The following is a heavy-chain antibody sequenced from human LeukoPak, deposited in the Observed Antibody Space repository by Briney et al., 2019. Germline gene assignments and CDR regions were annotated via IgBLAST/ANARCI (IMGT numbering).Heavy chain of an antibody. J-gene: IGHJ3*02. CDR2: INSDGSST. CDR3: ARDRGYDNAFDI. D-gene: IGHD5-12*01. CDR1: GFTFSSYW. V-gene: IGHV3-74*01. Sequence: GGSPRLSCAASGFTFSSYWMHWVRQAPGKGLVWVSRINSDGSSTSYAGSVKGRFTISRDNAKNTLYLQMNSLRAEDTAVYYCARDRGYDNAFDIWGQGTMVTVSS.